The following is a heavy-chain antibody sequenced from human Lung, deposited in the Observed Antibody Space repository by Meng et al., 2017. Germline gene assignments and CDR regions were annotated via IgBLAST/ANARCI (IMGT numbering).Heavy chain of an antibody. J-gene: IGHJ4*02. Sequence: QVQPVQSGPEVKKSGVSVKVSCKASDYTFTGYGVSWVRQAPGQGLEWMAWLGAHDGDTSHAPKFQGRVTVSADRPTATAYMELRSLRSDDTAVYYCARGTPGRSYSDYWGQGTLVTVSS. CDR2: LGAHDGDT. CDR3: ARGTPGRSYSDY. V-gene: IGHV1-18*01. CDR1: DYTFTGYG. D-gene: IGHD3-10*01.